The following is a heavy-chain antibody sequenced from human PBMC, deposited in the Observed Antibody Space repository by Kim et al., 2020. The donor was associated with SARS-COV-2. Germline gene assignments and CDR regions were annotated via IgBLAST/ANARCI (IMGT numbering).Heavy chain of an antibody. CDR3: ARLRGSDYDMLTGYSYGLDV. D-gene: IGHD3-9*01. CDR1: GVSVSSGRSY. Sequence: SETLSLTCTVSGVSVSSGRSYWSWIRQPPGKGLEWIGYMYNRGATNYNPSLKSRVTVSVDASKNQFSLNLFSVTAADTAVYYCARLRGSDYDMLTGYSYGLDVWGQGTTVTVSS. V-gene: IGHV4-61*01. CDR2: MYNRGAT. J-gene: IGHJ6*02.